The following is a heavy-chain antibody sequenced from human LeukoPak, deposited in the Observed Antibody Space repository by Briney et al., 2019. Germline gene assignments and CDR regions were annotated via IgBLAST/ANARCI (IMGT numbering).Heavy chain of an antibody. CDR1: GGSISSYY. D-gene: IGHD1-26*01. CDR2: IYTSGST. J-gene: IGHJ4*02. CDR3: ARVGVSLEPVPRVYFDY. Sequence: PSETLSLTCTVSGGSISSYYWSWIRQPPGKGLEWIGYIYTSGSTNYNPSLKSRVTISVDTSKNQFSLKLSSVTAADTAVYYCARVGVSLEPVPRVYFDYWGQGTLVTVSS. V-gene: IGHV4-4*09.